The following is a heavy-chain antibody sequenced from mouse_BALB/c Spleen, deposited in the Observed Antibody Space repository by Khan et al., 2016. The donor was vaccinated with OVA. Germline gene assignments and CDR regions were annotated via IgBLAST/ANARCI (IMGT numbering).Heavy chain of an antibody. CDR2: IWAGGST. CDR1: GFSLTDYA. Sequence: QVQLQQSGPGLVAPSQSLSITCTVSGFSLTDYAVSWIRQPPGKGLEWLGVIWAGGSTYYNSTLKSRLSISKDNSKSQVFLKMNSLQTDDTAMYYCAKDPPYYAMDYWGQGTSVTVSS. V-gene: IGHV2-6-5*01. CDR3: AKDPPYYAMDY. J-gene: IGHJ4*01.